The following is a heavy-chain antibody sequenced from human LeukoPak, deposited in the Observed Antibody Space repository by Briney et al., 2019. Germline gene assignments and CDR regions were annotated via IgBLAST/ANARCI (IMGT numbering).Heavy chain of an antibody. CDR2: IRTQSYGATT. CDR3: MSDLDN. J-gene: IGHJ4*02. V-gene: IGHV3-49*04. Sequence: GGSLRLSCKTSGISFGDSTMNWVRQAPGKGLEWLGFIRTQSYGATTEYAAAVKGRFTISRDDSKNTLYLQMNSLKTEDTAIYYCMSDLDNWGQGTLVTVSS. CDR1: GISFGDST.